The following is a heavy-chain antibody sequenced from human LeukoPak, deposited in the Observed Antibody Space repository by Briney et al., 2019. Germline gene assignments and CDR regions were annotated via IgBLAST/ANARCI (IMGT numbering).Heavy chain of an antibody. CDR1: GGSISSSSYY. V-gene: IGHV4-39*07. D-gene: IGHD1-26*01. J-gene: IGHJ5*02. CDR3: ARGEPGAFDP. Sequence: PSETLSLTCTVSGGSISSSSYYWGWIRQPPGKGLEWIGSIYYSGSTYYNPSLKSRVTISVDTSKNQFSLKLSSVTAADTAVYYCARGEPGAFDPWGQGTLVTVSS. CDR2: IYYSGST.